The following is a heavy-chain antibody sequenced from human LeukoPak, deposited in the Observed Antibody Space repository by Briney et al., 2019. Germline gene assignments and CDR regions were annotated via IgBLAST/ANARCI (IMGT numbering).Heavy chain of an antibody. CDR3: ARDLSGVPAATQGYFDP. D-gene: IGHD2-2*01. CDR1: GHTFTNYG. V-gene: IGHV1-18*01. J-gene: IGHJ5*02. Sequence: GASVKVSCKASGHTFTNYGIGWVRQAPGQGLEWVGWISPYNGYTKYAQRLQGRVTMTTDTSTTTAYLELRSLRPDDTALYYCARDLSGVPAATQGYFDPWGQGTLVTVSS. CDR2: ISPYNGYT.